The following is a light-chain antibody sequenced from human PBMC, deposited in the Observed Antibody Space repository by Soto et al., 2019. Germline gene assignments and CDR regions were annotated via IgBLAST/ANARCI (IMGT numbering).Light chain of an antibody. Sequence: EIVMTQSPATLSESPGERATLSCRASQSVSSNLAWYQHKPGQAPRLLIYGASTRATGIPARFSGSGSGTEFTLTISGLQSEDFAVYYCQQYNNWPPWTFGQGTKVEIK. CDR3: QQYNNWPPWT. V-gene: IGKV3-15*01. CDR2: GAS. J-gene: IGKJ1*01. CDR1: QSVSSN.